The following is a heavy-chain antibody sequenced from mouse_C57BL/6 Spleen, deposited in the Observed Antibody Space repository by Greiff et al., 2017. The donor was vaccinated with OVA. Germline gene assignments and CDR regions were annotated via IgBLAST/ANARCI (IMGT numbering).Heavy chain of an antibody. CDR2: IYPGSGST. CDR1: GYTFTSYW. D-gene: IGHD2-4*01. CDR3: ALYYDYDDWYFDV. J-gene: IGHJ1*03. V-gene: IGHV1-55*01. Sequence: QVQLQQSGAELVKPGASVKMSCKASGYTFTSYWITWVKQRPGQGLEWIGDIYPGSGSTNYNEKFKSKATLTVDTSSSTAYMQLSSLTSEDSAVYYCALYYDYDDWYFDVWGTGTTVTVSS.